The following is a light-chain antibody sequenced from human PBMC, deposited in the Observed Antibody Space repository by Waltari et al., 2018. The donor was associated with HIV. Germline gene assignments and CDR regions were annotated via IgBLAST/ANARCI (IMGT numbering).Light chain of an antibody. J-gene: IGLJ2*01. V-gene: IGLV1-40*01. CDR2: GDD. Sequence: QSVLTQPPSVSGAPGQRVTISCTGSSSTIGAGYAVHWYRQLPGTAPKLLIYGDDNRPSGVPDRFSNATSGRSASLAITGRHTEDEADYYCQSHDSSLSGSVFGGGTKLTVL. CDR1: SSTIGAGYA. CDR3: QSHDSSLSGSV.